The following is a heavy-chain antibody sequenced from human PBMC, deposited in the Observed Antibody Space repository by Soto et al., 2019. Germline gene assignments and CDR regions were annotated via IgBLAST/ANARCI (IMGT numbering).Heavy chain of an antibody. D-gene: IGHD3-22*01. CDR1: GYTFTSYD. J-gene: IGHJ5*02. CDR3: ARVAMDYYDSSGYYLNWFDP. V-gene: IGHV1-8*01. Sequence: ASVKVSCKASGYTFTSYDINWVRQATGQGLEWMGWMNPNSGNTGYAQKFQGRVTMTRNTSISTAYMELSSLRSEDTAVYYCARVAMDYYDSSGYYLNWFDPWGQGTLVTVSS. CDR2: MNPNSGNT.